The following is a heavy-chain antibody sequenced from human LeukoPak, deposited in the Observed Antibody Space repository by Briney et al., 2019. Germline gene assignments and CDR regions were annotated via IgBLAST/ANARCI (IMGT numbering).Heavy chain of an antibody. V-gene: IGHV3-53*01. J-gene: IGHJ6*02. Sequence: PGGSLRLSCAASVFTVSSNYMSWVRQAPGKGLEWVSVIYSGGSTYYADSVKGRFTISRDNSKNTLYLQMNTLRAEDTAVYYCARLSYYYASGSYSSVDVWGQGTTVTVSS. CDR3: ARLSYYYASGSYSSVDV. CDR1: VFTVSSNY. CDR2: IYSGGST. D-gene: IGHD3-10*01.